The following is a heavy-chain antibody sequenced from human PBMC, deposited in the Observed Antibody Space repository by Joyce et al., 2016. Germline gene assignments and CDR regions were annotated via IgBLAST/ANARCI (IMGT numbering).Heavy chain of an antibody. D-gene: IGHD3-3*01. CDR3: AKDRGGFGVVISSYLDY. CDR2: ISWDGGST. CDR1: GLTFDDYT. Sequence: EVQLVESGGVVVQPGGSLRLSCAASGLTFDDYTMHWVRQAPGKGLEGVSLISWDGGSTYYADSVKGRFTISRDNSKNSLYLQMNSLRTEDTALYYCAKDRGGFGVVISSYLDYWGQGTLVTVSS. J-gene: IGHJ4*02. V-gene: IGHV3-43*01.